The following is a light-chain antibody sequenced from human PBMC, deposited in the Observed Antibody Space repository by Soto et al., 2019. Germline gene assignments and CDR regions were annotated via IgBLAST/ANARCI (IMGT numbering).Light chain of an antibody. V-gene: IGKV1-12*01. Sequence: DIQMTQSPSSVSASVGDRVTITCRASQGISSWLAWYQQKPGKAPKLLVYGAGSLQGGGPSRFSGSGSGTEFTLTISSLQPEDFGTYYCQQASSVPLTFGGGTKVEIK. CDR3: QQASSVPLT. CDR1: QGISSW. CDR2: GAG. J-gene: IGKJ4*02.